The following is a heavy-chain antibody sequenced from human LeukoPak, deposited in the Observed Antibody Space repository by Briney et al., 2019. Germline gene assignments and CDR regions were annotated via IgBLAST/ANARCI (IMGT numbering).Heavy chain of an antibody. Sequence: SGTLSLTCAVSGGSISSSNWWSWVRQPPGKGLEWIGEIYHSGSTNYNPSLKSRVTISVDKSKNQFSLNLSSVTAADTAVYYCAGERGEEYSSGWYKRNYFDNWGQGIRVTVSS. CDR3: AGERGEEYSSGWYKRNYFDN. J-gene: IGHJ4*02. CDR2: IYHSGST. CDR1: GGSISSSNW. D-gene: IGHD6-19*01. V-gene: IGHV4-4*02.